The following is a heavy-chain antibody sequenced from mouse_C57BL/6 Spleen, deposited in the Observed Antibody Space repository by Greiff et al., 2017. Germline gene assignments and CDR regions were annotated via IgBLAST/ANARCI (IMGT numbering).Heavy chain of an antibody. CDR2: IYPGDGDT. D-gene: IGHD2-1*01. CDR1: GYAFSSSW. Sequence: QVQLQQSGPELVKPGASVKISCKASGYAFSSSWMNWVKQRPGKGLEWIGRIYPGDGDTNYNGKFKGKDTLTADKSSSTAYMQLSSLTSEYSAVYFCARVYYGNYVYAMDYWGQGTSVTVSS. J-gene: IGHJ4*01. V-gene: IGHV1-82*01. CDR3: ARVYYGNYVYAMDY.